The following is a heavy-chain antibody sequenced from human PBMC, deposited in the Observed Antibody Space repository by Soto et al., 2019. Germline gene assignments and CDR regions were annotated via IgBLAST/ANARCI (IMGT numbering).Heavy chain of an antibody. V-gene: IGHV3-21*01. CDR1: GFTFSSYS. Sequence: EVQLVESGGGLVKPGGSLRLSCAASGFTFSSYSMNWVRQAPGKGLEWVSSISSSSSYIYYADSVKGRFTISRDNAKNSLYLQMNSLRAEDTAVYYCARHYCSGGSCYYIFDYWGQGTLVTVSS. CDR2: ISSSSSYI. CDR3: ARHYCSGGSCYYIFDY. J-gene: IGHJ4*02. D-gene: IGHD2-15*01.